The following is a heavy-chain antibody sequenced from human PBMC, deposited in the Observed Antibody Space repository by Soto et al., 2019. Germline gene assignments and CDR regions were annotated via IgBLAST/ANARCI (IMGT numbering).Heavy chain of an antibody. J-gene: IGHJ4*02. CDR3: VRSVGAVAPFDY. CDR2: LYYSGST. CDR1: GGSISSSSYF. Sequence: PSETLSLTCTVSGGSISSSSYFWSWIRQPPGKGLEWIGYLYYSGSTNYNPSLKSRVTISVDTSKNQFSLNLTSVTTADAAVYYRVRSVGAVAPFDYWGQGTLVTVSS. D-gene: IGHD6-19*01. V-gene: IGHV4-61*01.